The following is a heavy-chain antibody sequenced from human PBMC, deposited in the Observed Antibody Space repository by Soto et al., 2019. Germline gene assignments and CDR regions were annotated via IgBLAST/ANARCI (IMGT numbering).Heavy chain of an antibody. D-gene: IGHD3-16*01. CDR3: ASPTLGAFDI. CDR1: GGSISSSNYF. V-gene: IGHV4-39*01. CDR2: IFYSGST. J-gene: IGHJ3*02. Sequence: PSATLSLTCTISGGSISSSNYFWGWIRQPPGKGLEWIGSIFYSGSTSYNSSLKSRVTISVDTSKNQFSLRLSSVTAADTAVYYCASPTLGAFDIWGQGTMVTVSS.